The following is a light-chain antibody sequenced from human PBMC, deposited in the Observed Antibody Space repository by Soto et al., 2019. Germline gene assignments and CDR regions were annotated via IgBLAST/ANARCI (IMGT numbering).Light chain of an antibody. CDR3: QQIYSAPLT. CDR2: AAS. V-gene: IGKV1-39*01. CDR1: QSITTY. Sequence: DIQMTQSPSSLSASVGDRVTITCRASQSITTYLNWYRQKPGQAPKLLIYAASSLQSGVPSRFSGSGSETEFTLSISSLQPEDFATYFCQQIYSAPLTFGGGTKVDIK. J-gene: IGKJ4*01.